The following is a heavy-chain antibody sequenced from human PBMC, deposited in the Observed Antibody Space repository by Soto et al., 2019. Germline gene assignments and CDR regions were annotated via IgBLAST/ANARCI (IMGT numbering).Heavy chain of an antibody. CDR1: GFVFRNYG. D-gene: IGHD1-26*01. Sequence: GGSLRLSCVGYGFVFRNYGMHWVRQAPGRGLEWVAAISYQGTDQYYADSVKGRFEVSRDDSANTLSLQMNNLRVEDTAVYYCAKDLIVPGPLAGMDARGQGTTVTVSS. V-gene: IGHV3-30*18. CDR3: AKDLIVPGPLAGMDA. J-gene: IGHJ6*02. CDR2: ISYQGTDQ.